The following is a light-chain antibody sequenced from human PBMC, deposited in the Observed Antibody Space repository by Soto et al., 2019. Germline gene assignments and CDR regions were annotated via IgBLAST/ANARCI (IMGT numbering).Light chain of an antibody. CDR1: SSDVGNYNL. V-gene: IGLV2-14*02. Sequence: QSALTQPASVSGSPGQSITISCTGTSSDVGNYNLVSWYQQHPGKAPRLMIYEVTNRPSGVSNRFSVSKSGNTASLTISGLQAEDEADYYCSSYTRSRTRVFGTGTKLTVL. J-gene: IGLJ1*01. CDR2: EVT. CDR3: SSYTRSRTRV.